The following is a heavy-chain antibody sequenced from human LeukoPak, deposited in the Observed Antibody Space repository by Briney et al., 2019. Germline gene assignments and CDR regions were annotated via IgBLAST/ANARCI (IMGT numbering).Heavy chain of an antibody. CDR3: AKDYCRDGNCPFPFLDS. D-gene: IGHD2-15*01. V-gene: IGHV3-23*01. CDR1: GFTLTNHG. Sequence: PGGSLRLSCAVSGFTLTNHGVSWVRQAPGKGLEWVSIITGTGGKYYGDSVKGRFALSRDNSKNTVYMQMSSLRAEDTATYYCAKDYCRDGNCPFPFLDSWGQGTQVTVSS. CDR2: ITGTGGK. J-gene: IGHJ4*02.